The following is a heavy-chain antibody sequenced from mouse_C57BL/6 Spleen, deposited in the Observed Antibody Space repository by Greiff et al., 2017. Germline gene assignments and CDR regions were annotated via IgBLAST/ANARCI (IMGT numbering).Heavy chain of an antibody. CDR2: IYPGDGDT. CDR1: GYAFSSSW. Sequence: QVQLQQSGPELVKPGASVKISCKASGYAFSSSWMNWVKQRPGKGLEWIGRIYPGDGDTNYNGKFKGKATLTADRSSSTAYMQLSSLTSEDSAVCFCARTPCWYFDVWGTGTTVTVSS. J-gene: IGHJ1*03. V-gene: IGHV1-82*01. CDR3: ARTPCWYFDV.